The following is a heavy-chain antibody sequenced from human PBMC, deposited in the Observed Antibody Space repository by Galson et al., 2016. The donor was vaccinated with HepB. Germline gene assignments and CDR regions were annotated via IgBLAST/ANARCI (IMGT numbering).Heavy chain of an antibody. D-gene: IGHD1-1*01. Sequence: ETLSLTCSVSGGSSSNNYWTWIRQAPGKGLECLGYIDSSGSATYNPSLQSRVTISVDTSKNQFSLRLTSVTPADTAVYFCTRLRGPPGLQASTHRRGMDVWGQGTTVTVSS. CDR3: TRLRGPPGLQASTHRRGMDV. CDR1: GGSSSNNY. J-gene: IGHJ6*02. CDR2: IDSSGSA. V-gene: IGHV4-59*12.